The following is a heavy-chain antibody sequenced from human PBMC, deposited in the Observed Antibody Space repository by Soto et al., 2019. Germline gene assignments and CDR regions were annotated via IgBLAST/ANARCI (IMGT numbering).Heavy chain of an antibody. Sequence: PGGSLRLSCAASGFTFSIYWMHWVRQAPGKGLVWVSRIKSDGSYTSYADSVKGRFTISRDNAKNSLYLQMNSLRAEDTAVYYSARDPNKYYDFWSGYYYYYYYGMDVWGQGTTVTVSS. CDR3: ARDPNKYYDFWSGYYYYYYYGMDV. CDR2: IKSDGSYT. J-gene: IGHJ6*02. V-gene: IGHV3-74*01. D-gene: IGHD3-3*01. CDR1: GFTFSIYW.